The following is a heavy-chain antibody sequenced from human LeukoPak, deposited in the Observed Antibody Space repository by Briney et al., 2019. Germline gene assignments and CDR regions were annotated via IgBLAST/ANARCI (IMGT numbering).Heavy chain of an antibody. CDR3: ARDLDWGAFDV. CDR2: ISPPGDIT. V-gene: IGHV3-23*01. D-gene: IGHD3/OR15-3a*01. J-gene: IGHJ3*01. CDR1: GFTIDDYG. Sequence: GGPLRLSCAASGFTIDDYGMSWVRQAPGKGLEWVSGISPPGDITYYADSVMGRFTISRDNRKNTVSLQMNSLRAGDTALYYCARDLDWGAFDVWGQGTMVTVSS.